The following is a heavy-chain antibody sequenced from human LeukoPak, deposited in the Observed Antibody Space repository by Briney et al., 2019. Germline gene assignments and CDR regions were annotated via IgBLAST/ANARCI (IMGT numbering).Heavy chain of an antibody. CDR1: GFTFSSYA. CDR2: ISGSSGNT. Sequence: GGSLRLSYAASGFTFSSYAMSWVRQAPGKGLEWVSAISGSSGNTYYADSVKGRFTISRDNSKNTLYLQMNNLRAEDTALYYCAKDRLYYYGSGSRWNAFDIWGQGTMITVSS. CDR3: AKDRLYYYGSGSRWNAFDI. J-gene: IGHJ3*02. D-gene: IGHD3-10*01. V-gene: IGHV3-23*01.